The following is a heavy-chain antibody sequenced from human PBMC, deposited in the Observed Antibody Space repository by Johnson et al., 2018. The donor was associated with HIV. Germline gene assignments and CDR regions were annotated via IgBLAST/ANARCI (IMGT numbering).Heavy chain of an antibody. V-gene: IGHV3-48*04. Sequence: VQLVESGGGLVQPGGSLRLSCAASGFTFSSYWMSWVRQAPGKGLEWVSGISWNSGSIGYADSVKGRFTISRDNAKNTLYLQVNSLKTEDTAVYYCASGPKGHDAFDIWGQGTMVTVSS. CDR1: GFTFSSYW. J-gene: IGHJ3*02. CDR2: ISWNSGSI. CDR3: ASGPKGHDAFDI.